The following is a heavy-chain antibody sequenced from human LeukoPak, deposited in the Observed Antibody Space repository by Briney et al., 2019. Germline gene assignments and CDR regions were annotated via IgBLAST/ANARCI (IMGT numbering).Heavy chain of an antibody. CDR3: AREDYSGSGA. J-gene: IGHJ5*02. V-gene: IGHV4-34*01. CDR1: GFTFSSYA. D-gene: IGHD3-10*01. Sequence: GSLRLSCAASGFTFSSYAMSWVRQAPGKGLEWIGEINHSGSTNYNPSLKSRVTISVDTSKNQFSLKLSSVTAADTAMYYCAREDYSGSGAWGQGTQVTASS. CDR2: INHSGST.